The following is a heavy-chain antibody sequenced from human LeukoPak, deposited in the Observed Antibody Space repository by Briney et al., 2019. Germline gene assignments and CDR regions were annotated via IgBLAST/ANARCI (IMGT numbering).Heavy chain of an antibody. D-gene: IGHD6-19*01. CDR1: GGSISSGGYY. CDR3: ARYWSGSGWYLDRWYFDL. V-gene: IGHV4-34*01. Sequence: PSETLSLTCAVSGGSISSGGYYWSWIRQPPGKGLEWIGEINHSGSTNYNPSLKSRVTISVDTSKNQFSLKLSSVTAADTAVYYCARYWSGSGWYLDRWYFDLWGRDTLVAVSS. J-gene: IGHJ2*01. CDR2: INHSGST.